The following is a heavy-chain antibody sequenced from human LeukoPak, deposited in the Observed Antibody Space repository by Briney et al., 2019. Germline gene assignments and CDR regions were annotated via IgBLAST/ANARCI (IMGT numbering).Heavy chain of an antibody. CDR1: GGSISDYSYY. CDR3: TRGRSMAAGAT. J-gene: IGHJ4*02. V-gene: IGHV4-39*01. D-gene: IGHD6-13*01. CDR2: FDYRANT. Sequence: PSETLSLTCTVSGGSISDYSYYGGWVRQSPGKGLEWIGSFDYRANTFYNPSLESRLTISVDTSNNQFSLNLRSVTAADTAFYYCTRGRSMAAGATWSQGTLVTVSS.